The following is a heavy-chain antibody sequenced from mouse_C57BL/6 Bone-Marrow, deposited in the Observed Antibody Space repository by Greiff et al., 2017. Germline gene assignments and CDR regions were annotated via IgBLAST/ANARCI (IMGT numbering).Heavy chain of an antibody. CDR1: GYTFTSYW. CDR2: INPSNGGT. Sequence: QVQLQQPGAELVKPGASVKMSCKASGYTFTSYWITWVKQRPGQGLEWIGNINPSNGGTNYNEKFKSKATLTVDKSSSTAYMQLSSLTSEDSAVYYCARKDYDGFSWFAYWGQGTLVTVSA. CDR3: ARKDYDGFSWFAY. J-gene: IGHJ3*01. D-gene: IGHD2-3*01. V-gene: IGHV1-53*01.